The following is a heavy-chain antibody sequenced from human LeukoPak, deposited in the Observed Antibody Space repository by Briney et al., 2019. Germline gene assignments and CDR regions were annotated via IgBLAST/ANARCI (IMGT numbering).Heavy chain of an antibody. V-gene: IGHV4-59*02. CDR3: AAHRVTIFGVVIIPFFY. CDR2: IYYSGST. D-gene: IGHD3-3*01. CDR1: GDSVSSFY. Sequence: PSETLSLTCTVSGDSVSSFYWSWIRQPPGKGLEWIGYIYYSGSTNYNPSLKSRVTISVDTSKNQFSLKLSSVTAADTAVYYCAAHRVTIFGVVIIPFFYWGQGTLVTVSS. J-gene: IGHJ4*02.